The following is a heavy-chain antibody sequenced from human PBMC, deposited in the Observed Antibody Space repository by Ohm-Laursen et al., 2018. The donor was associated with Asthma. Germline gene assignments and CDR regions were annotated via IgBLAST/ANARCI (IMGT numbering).Heavy chain of an antibody. Sequence: VASVKASCNASGYTFTSYAMHWVRQAPGQRLEWMGWINAGNGNTKYSQKFQGRVTITRDTSASTAYMELSSLRSEDTAVYYCARDHEGATGYWGQGTLVTVSS. CDR2: INAGNGNT. V-gene: IGHV1-3*01. D-gene: IGHD1-26*01. CDR1: GYTFTSYA. J-gene: IGHJ4*02. CDR3: ARDHEGATGY.